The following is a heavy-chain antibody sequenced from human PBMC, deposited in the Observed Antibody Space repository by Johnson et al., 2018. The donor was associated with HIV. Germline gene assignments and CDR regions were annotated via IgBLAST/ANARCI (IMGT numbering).Heavy chain of an antibody. J-gene: IGHJ3*02. CDR1: GFTFSSYD. Sequence: VQLVESGGGLVQPGGSLRLSCAASGFTFSSYDMHWVRQAPGKGMEWVALISYDGSNKYYADSVKGRFTISRDNSKNTLYLQMNSLRAEDTAVYYCAKVRRGSSWYIAFDIWGQGTMVTVSS. CDR2: ISYDGSNK. D-gene: IGHD6-13*01. V-gene: IGHV3-30*18. CDR3: AKVRRGSSWYIAFDI.